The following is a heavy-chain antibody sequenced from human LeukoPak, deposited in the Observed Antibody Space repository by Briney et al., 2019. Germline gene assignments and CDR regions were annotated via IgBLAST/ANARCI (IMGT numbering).Heavy chain of an antibody. V-gene: IGHV3-30*18. CDR3: AKSIAAAGST. CDR1: GFTFSSYG. Sequence: GGSLRLSCAASGFTFSSYGMHWVRQAPGKGLEWVAVISYDGSNKHYADSVKGRFTISRDNSKNTLYLQMNSLRAEDTAVYYCAKSIAAAGSTWGQGTLVTVSS. CDR2: ISYDGSNK. D-gene: IGHD6-13*01. J-gene: IGHJ5*02.